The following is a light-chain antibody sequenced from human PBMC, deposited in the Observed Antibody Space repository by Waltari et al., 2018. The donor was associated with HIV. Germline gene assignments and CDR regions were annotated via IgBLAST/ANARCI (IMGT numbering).Light chain of an antibody. V-gene: IGLV3-19*01. J-gene: IGLJ2*01. CDR3: NSRDSSGNHLV. Sequence: SSELTQDPAVSVALGQTVRITCQGASLRSYYASWYQQKPGQAPVLVIYGKNNRPSGIPDRFSGSSSGNTASLTITGAQAEDDADYYCNSRDSSGNHLVFGGGTKLTVL. CDR1: SLRSYY. CDR2: GKN.